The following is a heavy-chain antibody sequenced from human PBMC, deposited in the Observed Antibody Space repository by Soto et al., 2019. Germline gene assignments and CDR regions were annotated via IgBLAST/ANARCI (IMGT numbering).Heavy chain of an antibody. CDR3: TTTLNCGGGDCWQGFFEY. D-gene: IGHD2-21*02. Sequence: GGSLRLSCAASGFIFTNAWMNWARQAPGKGLEWVGHIRSKNDGGTTDYAAPVKGRFTISRDDSKNTLYLQMNSLKTEDTAVYYCTTTLNCGGGDCWQGFFEYWGQGTLVTVSS. V-gene: IGHV3-15*07. CDR1: GFIFTNAW. J-gene: IGHJ4*02. CDR2: IRSKNDGGTT.